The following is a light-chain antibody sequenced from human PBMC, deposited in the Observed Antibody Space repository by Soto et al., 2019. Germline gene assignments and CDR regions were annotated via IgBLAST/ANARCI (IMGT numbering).Light chain of an antibody. CDR3: SSYTSSSTPV. V-gene: IGLV2-14*03. Sequence: QSVLTQPASVSGSPGQSITISCTGTSSDIGGYNFVSWYQQHPGKAPKLMIYDVINRPSGVSNRFSGSKSGNTASLTISGLQAEDEADYYCSSYTSSSTPVFGGGTKVTV. J-gene: IGLJ2*01. CDR2: DVI. CDR1: SSDIGGYNF.